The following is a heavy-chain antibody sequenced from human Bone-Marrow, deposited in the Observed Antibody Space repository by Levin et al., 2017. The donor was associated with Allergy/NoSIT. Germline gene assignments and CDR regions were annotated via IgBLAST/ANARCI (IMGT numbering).Heavy chain of an antibody. J-gene: IGHJ3*02. V-gene: IGHV1-8*01. CDR3: ARGLLLYPHAFDI. CDR1: GYSFSRYD. CDR2: LNPNSGNT. Sequence: GESLKISCKATGYSFSRYDINWVRQATGQGPEWMGWLNPNSGNTVLAQKFQGRVTLTRNTSISTAYLELSSLRDDDTTLYYCARGLLLYPHAFDIWGQGTVVTVSS. D-gene: IGHD2-2*02.